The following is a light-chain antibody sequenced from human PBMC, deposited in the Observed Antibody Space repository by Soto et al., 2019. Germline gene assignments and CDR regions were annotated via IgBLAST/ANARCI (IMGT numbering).Light chain of an antibody. CDR3: SSYTSSSIYV. V-gene: IGLV2-14*01. Sequence: QSVLTQPASVSGSPGQSITISCTGTSSDVGGYNYVSWYQQHPGKAPKLMIYDVSNRPSGVSNRFSGSKSGNTASLTISGLQAEDEADYYCSSYTSSSIYVSGTGPKVTVL. CDR2: DVS. J-gene: IGLJ1*01. CDR1: SSDVGGYNY.